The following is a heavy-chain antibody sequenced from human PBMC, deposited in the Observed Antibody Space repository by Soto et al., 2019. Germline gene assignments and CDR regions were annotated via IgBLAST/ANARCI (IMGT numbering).Heavy chain of an antibody. V-gene: IGHV4-30-4*01. CDR1: GGSISSGDYY. Sequence: QVQLQESGPGLVKPSQTLSLTCTVSGGSISSGDYYWSWIRQPPGKGLEWIGYIYYSGSTYYNPSLKSRVTISVDTSKNQFSLKLSSVTAADTAVYYCARTPFWSGYYKEAFDIWGQGTMVTVSS. CDR3: ARTPFWSGYYKEAFDI. J-gene: IGHJ3*02. D-gene: IGHD3-3*01. CDR2: IYYSGST.